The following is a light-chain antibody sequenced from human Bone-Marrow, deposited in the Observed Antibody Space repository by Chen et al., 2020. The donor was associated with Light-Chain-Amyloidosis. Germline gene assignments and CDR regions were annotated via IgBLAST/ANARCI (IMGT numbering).Light chain of an antibody. CDR2: FNS. J-gene: IGLJ2*01. CDR1: RSSIGTNT. V-gene: IGLV1-44*01. CDR3: AAWDDGLNGVL. Sequence: QSVLTQPPSASGTPGQRVTISCSGSRSSIGTNTVNWYQQFPGTAPKLLIYFNSQRPSGVPDRFSGSKSGPSASLAISGLQSDDEADYCCAAWDDGLNGVLFGGGTKLTVL.